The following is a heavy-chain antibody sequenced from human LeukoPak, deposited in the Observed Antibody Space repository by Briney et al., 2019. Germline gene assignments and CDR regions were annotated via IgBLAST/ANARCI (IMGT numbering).Heavy chain of an antibody. CDR2: IHDSGDT. J-gene: IGHJ5*02. CDR1: GGPVNGYF. Sequence: SSETLSLTCTVSGGPVNGYFWSWVRQPPGRGLEWIGYIHDSGDTNSNPSLKSRVTILIDTSKSQFSLKLSSVTAADTAVYYCARQDYYDRSGLHKGFDPWGQGTLVTVSS. V-gene: IGHV4-59*08. D-gene: IGHD3-22*01. CDR3: ARQDYYDRSGLHKGFDP.